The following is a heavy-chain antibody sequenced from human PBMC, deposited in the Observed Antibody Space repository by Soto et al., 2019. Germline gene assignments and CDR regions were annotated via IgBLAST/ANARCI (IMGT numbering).Heavy chain of an antibody. CDR3: ASHYDSSGYYYRGLDY. V-gene: IGHV1-69*12. J-gene: IGHJ4*02. Sequence: QVQLVQSGAEVKKPGSSVKVSCKASGGTFSSYAISWVRQAPGQGLEWMGGIIPIFGTADYAQKFQGRVTLPADESTRTGNRALSSLRSGDTAVYYCASHYDSSGYYYRGLDYWGQGTLVTVSS. CDR1: GGTFSSYA. D-gene: IGHD3-22*01. CDR2: IIPIFGTA.